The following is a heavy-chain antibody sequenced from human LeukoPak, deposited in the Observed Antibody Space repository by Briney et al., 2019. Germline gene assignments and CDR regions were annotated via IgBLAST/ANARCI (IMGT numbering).Heavy chain of an antibody. CDR3: AKDVYYYDSSTSFDY. CDR1: GFTFDDYA. J-gene: IGHJ4*02. CDR2: ISGSGGST. Sequence: GGSLRLSCAASGFTFDDYAMHWVRQAPGKGLEWVSAISGSGGSTYYADSVKGRFTISRDNSKNTLYLQMNSLRAEDTAVYYCAKDVYYYDSSTSFDYWGQGTLVTVSS. D-gene: IGHD3-22*01. V-gene: IGHV3-23*01.